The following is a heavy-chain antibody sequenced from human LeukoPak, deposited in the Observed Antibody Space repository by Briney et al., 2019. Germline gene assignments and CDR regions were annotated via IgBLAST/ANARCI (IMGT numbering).Heavy chain of an antibody. CDR1: GGSISSYY. CDR3: ASRPPYYYDSSGYYYQGDY. J-gene: IGHJ4*02. V-gene: IGHV4-59*01. D-gene: IGHD3-22*01. Sequence: SETLSLTCTVSGGSISSYYWNWIRQPPGKGLEWIGYICYSGSTNYNPSLKSRVTISVDTSKNQFSLKLSSVTAADTAVYYCASRPPYYYDSSGYYYQGDYWGQGTLVTVSS. CDR2: ICYSGST.